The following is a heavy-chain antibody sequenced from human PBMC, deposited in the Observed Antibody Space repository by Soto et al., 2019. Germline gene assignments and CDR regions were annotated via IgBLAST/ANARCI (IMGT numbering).Heavy chain of an antibody. V-gene: IGHV1-18*04. D-gene: IGHD2-2*01. Sequence: ASVKVSCEASGYTFTSYGISWVRQAPGQGLELMGWISAYNGNTNYAQKLQGRVTMTTDTSTSTAYMELRSLISDDTCVYYCARDESGQPLGDWFDPWGQGTLVTVSS. CDR3: ARDESGQPLGDWFDP. J-gene: IGHJ5*02. CDR2: ISAYNGNT. CDR1: GYTFTSYG.